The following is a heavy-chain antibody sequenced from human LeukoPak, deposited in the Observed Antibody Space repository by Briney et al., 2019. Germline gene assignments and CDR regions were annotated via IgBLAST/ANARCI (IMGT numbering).Heavy chain of an antibody. CDR1: GGSFSGYY. J-gene: IGHJ3*02. Sequence: SDTLSLTCAVYGGSFSGYYWSWIRQPPGKGLEWIGEINHSGTTNYNPSLKSRLTISVDTSKNLFSLRLSSVTPPDTAVYYCARTTVVTPSAFDIWRQGTMVTVSS. D-gene: IGHD4-23*01. CDR2: INHSGTT. CDR3: ARTTVVTPSAFDI. V-gene: IGHV4-34*01.